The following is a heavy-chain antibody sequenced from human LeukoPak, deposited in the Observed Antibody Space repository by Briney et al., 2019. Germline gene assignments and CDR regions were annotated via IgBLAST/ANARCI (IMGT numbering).Heavy chain of an antibody. CDR1: GFIFSYYC. Sequence: TGGSLRLSCAASGFIFSYYCMSWVRQAPGKGLEWVANIKEDGSDKYYVDSVKGRFTISRHNAENSLYLQMNSLRAEDTAVYYCARYDGGVAIDYWGQGTLVTVSS. CDR3: ARYDGGVAIDY. V-gene: IGHV3-7*01. J-gene: IGHJ4*02. D-gene: IGHD3-16*01. CDR2: IKEDGSDK.